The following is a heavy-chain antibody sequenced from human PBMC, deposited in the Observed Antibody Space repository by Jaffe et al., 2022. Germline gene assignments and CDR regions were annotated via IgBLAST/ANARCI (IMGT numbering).Heavy chain of an antibody. CDR3: ARHATYCSSTSCYPTFDY. V-gene: IGHV4-39*01. Sequence: QLQLQESGPGLVKPSETLSLTCTVSGGSISSSSYYWGWIRQPPGKGLEWIGSIYYSGSTYYNPSLKSRVTISVDTSKNQFSLKLSSVTAADTAVYYCARHATYCSSTSCYPTFDYWGQGTLVTVSS. CDR2: IYYSGST. CDR1: GGSISSSSYY. J-gene: IGHJ4*02. D-gene: IGHD2-2*01.